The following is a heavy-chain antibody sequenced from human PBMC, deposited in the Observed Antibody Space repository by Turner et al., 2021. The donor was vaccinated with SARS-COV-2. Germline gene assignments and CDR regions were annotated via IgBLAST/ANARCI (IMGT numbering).Heavy chain of an antibody. V-gene: IGHV1-24*01. Sequence: QVQLVQSGAEVKKPGASVKVSCKVSGYTIIDLSMHWVRQAPGKGLEGMGGFDPVDGESIYAQKFQSCVTMTADTSTDTVYMALISLSSEETAVYYCATGYAYCGADCSIDYWGQGTTVTVSS. CDR1: GYTIIDLS. D-gene: IGHD2-21*02. CDR3: ATGYAYCGADCSIDY. J-gene: IGHJ4*02. CDR2: FDPVDGES.